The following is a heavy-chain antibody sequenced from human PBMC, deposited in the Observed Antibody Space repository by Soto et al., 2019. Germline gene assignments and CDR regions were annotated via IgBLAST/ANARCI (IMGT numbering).Heavy chain of an antibody. CDR2: INHSGRT. V-gene: IGHV4-38-2*01. J-gene: IGHJ4*02. CDR3: ARVGSGWHAANVFDY. CDR1: GYCFSSDYY. D-gene: IGHD6-19*01. Sequence: SDSLDLSRAVSGYCFSSDYYWGWIRQPPGKGLEWIGSINHSGRTYYNRSLKGRVTISLDTSNNQFSLMVSSVTAADTAVYYCARVGSGWHAANVFDYWGLGTLVTVSS.